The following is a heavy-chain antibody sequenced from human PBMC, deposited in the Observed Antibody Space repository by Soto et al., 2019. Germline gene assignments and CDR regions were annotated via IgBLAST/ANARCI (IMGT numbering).Heavy chain of an antibody. Sequence: ASVKVSCKASGYTFTSYAMHWVRQAPGQRLEWMGWINAGNGNTKYSQKFQGRVTITRDTSISTAYMELSRLRSDDTAVYYCARGGYYYGSGSYPHDYWGQGTLVTVSS. CDR2: INAGNGNT. CDR1: GYTFTSYA. D-gene: IGHD3-10*01. CDR3: ARGGYYYGSGSYPHDY. V-gene: IGHV1-3*01. J-gene: IGHJ4*02.